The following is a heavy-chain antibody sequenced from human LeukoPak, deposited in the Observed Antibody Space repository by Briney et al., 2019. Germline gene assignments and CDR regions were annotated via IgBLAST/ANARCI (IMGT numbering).Heavy chain of an antibody. J-gene: IGHJ4*02. CDR2: ISDSGKST. D-gene: IGHD6-19*01. V-gene: IGHV3-23*01. Sequence: GGSLRLSSAASGFTFTTYAMRWVRQAPGKGLEWVSGISDSGKSTYHADSVKGRFTISRDNSKNTLYMQINSLRVEDTAVYYCATLESSGWYFDHWGQGTLVTVSS. CDR3: ATLESSGWYFDH. CDR1: GFTFTTYA.